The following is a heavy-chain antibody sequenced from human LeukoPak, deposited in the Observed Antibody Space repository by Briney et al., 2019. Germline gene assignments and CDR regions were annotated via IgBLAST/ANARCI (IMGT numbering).Heavy chain of an antibody. CDR3: ARAQVAYGMDV. J-gene: IGHJ6*02. V-gene: IGHV4-59*01. CDR2: IYYSGST. Sequence: PSETLSLTCTVSGGSISSYYWSWIRQPPGKGLEWIGYIYYSGSTNYNPSLKSRVTISVDTSKNQFSLKLGSVTAADTAVYYCARAQVAYGMDVWGQGTTVTVSS. CDR1: GGSISSYY.